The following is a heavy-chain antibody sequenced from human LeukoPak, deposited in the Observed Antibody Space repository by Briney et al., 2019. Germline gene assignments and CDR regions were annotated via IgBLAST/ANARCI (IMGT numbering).Heavy chain of an antibody. CDR1: GGSISSYY. D-gene: IGHD6-6*01. CDR2: VFYSGTT. J-gene: IGHJ4*02. CDR3: ARGSIAARGDFDY. Sequence: SETLSLTCTVSGGSISSYYWSWIRQPPGKGLEWIGYVFYSGTTNYNPSLKSRVTISVDTSKNQFSLKLSSVTAADTAVYYCARGSIAARGDFDYWGQGTLVTVSS. V-gene: IGHV4-59*08.